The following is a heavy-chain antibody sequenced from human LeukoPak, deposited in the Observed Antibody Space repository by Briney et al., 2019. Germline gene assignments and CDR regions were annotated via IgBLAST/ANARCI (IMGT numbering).Heavy chain of an antibody. J-gene: IGHJ5*02. CDR3: ARYYGSGTPWFDP. V-gene: IGHV4-30-4*01. CDR1: GGSISRGDYY. D-gene: IGHD3-10*01. CDR2: IYYSGST. Sequence: NPSQTLSLTCTVSGGSISRGDYYWSWIRQPPGKGLEWIGYIYYSGSTYYNPSLKSRVTISVDTSKNQFSLKLSSVTAADTAVYYCARYYGSGTPWFDPWGQGTLVTVSS.